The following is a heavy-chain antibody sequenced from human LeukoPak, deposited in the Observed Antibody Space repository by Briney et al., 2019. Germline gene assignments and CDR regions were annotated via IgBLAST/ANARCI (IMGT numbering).Heavy chain of an antibody. D-gene: IGHD5-24*01. V-gene: IGHV1-8*03. J-gene: IGHJ4*02. CDR3: ARGMVEMQLDY. Sequence: ASVKVSCNASGYTFTSYDINWVRQATGQGLEWMGWMNPNSGNTGYAQKFQGRVTITRNTSISTAYMELSSLRSEDTAVYYCARGMVEMQLDYWGQGTLVTVSS. CDR2: MNPNSGNT. CDR1: GYTFTSYD.